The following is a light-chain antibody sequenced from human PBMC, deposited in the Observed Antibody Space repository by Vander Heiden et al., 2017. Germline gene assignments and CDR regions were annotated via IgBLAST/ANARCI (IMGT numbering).Light chain of an antibody. CDR1: QSVSDNP. CDR3: HHYGASPYT. Sequence: EMLLTPSPGTLSLSPGERATRSCRDSQSVSDNPLAWYQQKPGQAPRLLMYGVSNRAPGIPDRFSGSGSGTDFTLIISRLEPEDFAVYFCHHYGASPYTFGQGTKLEIK. J-gene: IGKJ2*01. V-gene: IGKV3-20*01. CDR2: GVS.